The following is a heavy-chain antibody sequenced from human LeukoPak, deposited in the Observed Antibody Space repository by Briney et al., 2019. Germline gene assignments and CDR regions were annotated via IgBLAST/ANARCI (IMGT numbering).Heavy chain of an antibody. J-gene: IGHJ4*02. D-gene: IGHD4-17*01. CDR3: ARETGSAVGSTDFDY. Sequence: GGSLRLSCAASGFTFSIYSMNWVRQAPGKGLEWVSYISSSSSTIYYADSVKGRFTISRDNAKNSLYLQMNSLRAEDTAVYYCARETGSAVGSTDFDYWGQGTLVTVSS. V-gene: IGHV3-48*01. CDR2: ISSSSSTI. CDR1: GFTFSIYS.